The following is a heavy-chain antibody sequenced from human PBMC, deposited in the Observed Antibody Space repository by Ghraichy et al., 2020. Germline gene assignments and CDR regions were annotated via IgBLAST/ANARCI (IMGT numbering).Heavy chain of an antibody. CDR2: ISGSGGST. Sequence: GGSLRLSCAASGFTFSSYAMSWVRQAPGKGLEWVSAISGSGGSTYYADSVKGRFTISRDNSKNTLYLQMNSLRAEVTAVYYCAKDMEHDPYYFDYWGQGTLVTVSS. V-gene: IGHV3-23*01. D-gene: IGHD1-1*01. CDR3: AKDMEHDPYYFDY. J-gene: IGHJ4*02. CDR1: GFTFSSYA.